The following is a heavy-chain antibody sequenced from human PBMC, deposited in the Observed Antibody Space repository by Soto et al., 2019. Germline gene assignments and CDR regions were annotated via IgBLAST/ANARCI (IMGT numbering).Heavy chain of an antibody. D-gene: IGHD6-6*01. CDR2: IHSGGST. J-gene: IGHJ6*02. Sequence: GGSLRLSCAASGFSVSSKYMSWVRQAPGRGLEWVSVIHSGGSTYYEDSVKGRFTISRDSSKNTVLLQMNSLRAEDTDVYYCAREDSSSSYNMDVWGQGTTVTVSS. CDR3: AREDSSSSYNMDV. V-gene: IGHV3-53*01. CDR1: GFSVSSKY.